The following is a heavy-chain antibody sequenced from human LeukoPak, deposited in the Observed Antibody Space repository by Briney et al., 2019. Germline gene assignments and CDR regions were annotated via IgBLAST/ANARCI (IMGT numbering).Heavy chain of an antibody. CDR3: ARDSGAAAGTYYYYGMDV. CDR2: IYYSGST. Sequence: SETLSLTCTVSGGSSSSYYWSWIRQPPGKGLERIGYIYYSGSTSYNPSLKSRVTISVDTSKNQFSLKLNSVTAADTAVYYCARDSGAAAGTYYYYGMDVWGQGTTVTVSS. D-gene: IGHD6-13*01. CDR1: GGSSSSYY. J-gene: IGHJ6*02. V-gene: IGHV4-59*01.